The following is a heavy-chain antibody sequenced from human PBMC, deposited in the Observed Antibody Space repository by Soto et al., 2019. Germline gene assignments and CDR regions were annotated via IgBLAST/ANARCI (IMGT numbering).Heavy chain of an antibody. CDR3: ARDLSVSRTVTTFWVY. D-gene: IGHD4-17*01. CDR1: GFTFSDYY. V-gene: IGHV3-11*01. Sequence: GGSLRLSCAASGFTFSDYYMSWIRQAPGKGLEWVSYISSSGSTIYYADSVKGRFTISRDNAKNSLYLQMNSLRAEDTAVYYCARDLSVSRTVTTFWVYWGQGTLVTVSS. J-gene: IGHJ4*02. CDR2: ISSSGSTI.